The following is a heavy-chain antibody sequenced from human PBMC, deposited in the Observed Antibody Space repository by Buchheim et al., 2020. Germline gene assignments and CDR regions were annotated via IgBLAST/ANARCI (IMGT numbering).Heavy chain of an antibody. V-gene: IGHV3-30-3*01. Sequence: QVQLVESGGGVVQPGRSLRLSCTASGFTFSSYAMYWVRQAPGKGLEWVAVTSYDGYNKYYADSVKGRFTISRDNSKNMLYLQMNNLRAEDTAVYYCARDRVTLTLAVPGWYYGMDVWGQGTT. CDR3: ARDRVTLTLAVPGWYYGMDV. J-gene: IGHJ6*02. D-gene: IGHD3-22*01. CDR2: TSYDGYNK. CDR1: GFTFSSYA.